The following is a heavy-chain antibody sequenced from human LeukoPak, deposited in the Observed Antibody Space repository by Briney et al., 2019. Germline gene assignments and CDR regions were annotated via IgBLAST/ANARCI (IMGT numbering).Heavy chain of an antibody. Sequence: SETLSLTCTVSGGSISSTGYYWTWVRRPAGKGLEWIGRIYPRGSTLYNPSLKSRVTLSVDTSKNQFSLRLTSVTAADTAVYYCARVYGGYDFNYYXXXXXVXXXXTXVTI. V-gene: IGHV4-61*02. CDR3: ARVYGGYDFNYYXXXXXV. CDR2: IYPRGST. CDR1: GGSISSTGYY. D-gene: IGHD5-12*01. J-gene: IGHJ6*03.